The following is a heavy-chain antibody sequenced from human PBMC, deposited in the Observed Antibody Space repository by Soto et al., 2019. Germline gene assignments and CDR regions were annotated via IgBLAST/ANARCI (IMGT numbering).Heavy chain of an antibody. Sequence: SETLSLTCTGSGGSITRGGYYWSWIRQHPGKGLEWIGYIYNSGTTYYNPSLKSRVTISVDTSKNQFSLKLTSVTAADTAVYYCARDLWGYCGTDCYPLDVWGQGTTVT. CDR3: ARDLWGYCGTDCYPLDV. J-gene: IGHJ6*02. CDR1: GGSITRGGYY. V-gene: IGHV4-31*03. CDR2: IYNSGTT. D-gene: IGHD2-21*02.